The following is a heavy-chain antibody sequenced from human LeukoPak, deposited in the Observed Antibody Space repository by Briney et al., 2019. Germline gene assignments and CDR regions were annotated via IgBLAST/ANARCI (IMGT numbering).Heavy chain of an antibody. D-gene: IGHD4-17*01. CDR2: IIPIFGTA. CDR1: GYTFTSYD. J-gene: IGHJ5*02. V-gene: IGHV1-69*05. Sequence: SVKVSCKASGYTFTSYDINWVRQAAGQGLEWMGRIIPIFGTANYAQKFQGRVTITTDEPTSTAYMELSSLRSEDTAVYYCARDPQAHNTVFDPWGQGTLVTVSS. CDR3: ARDPQAHNTVFDP.